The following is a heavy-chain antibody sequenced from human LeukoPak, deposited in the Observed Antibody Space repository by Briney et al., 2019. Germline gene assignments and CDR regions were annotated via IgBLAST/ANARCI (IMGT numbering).Heavy chain of an antibody. J-gene: IGHJ4*02. V-gene: IGHV3-21*01. D-gene: IGHD1-7*01. CDR2: ISSSSSYI. CDR1: GFTFSSYS. Sequence: GGSLRLSCAASGFTFSSYSMNWVRQAPGKGLEWVSSISSSSSYIYYADSVKGRFTISRDNAKNSLYLQMNRLRAEDTAVYYCARDLKDRITGTTFDYWGQGTLVTVSS. CDR3: ARDLKDRITGTTFDY.